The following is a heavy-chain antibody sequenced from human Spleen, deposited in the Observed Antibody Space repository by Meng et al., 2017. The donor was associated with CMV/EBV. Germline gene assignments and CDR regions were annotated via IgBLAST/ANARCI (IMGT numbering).Heavy chain of an antibody. V-gene: IGHV3-53*01. CDR3: AKVVPAAVRNWFDP. Sequence: GESLKISCAASGFTVSSNYMSWVRQAPGKGLEWVSVIYSGGSTYYADSVKGRFTISRDNSKNTLYLQMNSLRAEDTAVYYCAKVVPAAVRNWFDPWGQGTLVTVSS. J-gene: IGHJ5*02. D-gene: IGHD2-2*01. CDR1: GFTVSSNY. CDR2: IYSGGST.